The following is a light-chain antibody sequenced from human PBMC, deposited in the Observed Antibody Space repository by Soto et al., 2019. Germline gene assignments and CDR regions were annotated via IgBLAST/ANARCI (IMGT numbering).Light chain of an antibody. V-gene: IGLV1-51*01. Sequence: QSALTQPPSVSAAPGQKVTISCSGSNSNIGNDYVSWYQQLPGAAPKLLLYNNDKRPSGIPGRFSGSRSGASATLAITGLQTGDEADYYCGAWDTSLSAVIFGGGTKLTVL. J-gene: IGLJ2*01. CDR1: NSNIGNDY. CDR3: GAWDTSLSAVI. CDR2: NND.